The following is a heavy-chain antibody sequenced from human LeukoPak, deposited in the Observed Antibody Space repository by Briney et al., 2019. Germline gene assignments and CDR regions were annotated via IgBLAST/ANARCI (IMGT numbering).Heavy chain of an antibody. CDR2: ISSDGSVT. CDR1: GFTLSTYW. D-gene: IGHD4-17*01. J-gene: IGHJ6*03. Sequence: GGSLRPSCETSGFTLSTYWIHWVRQAPGKGLVWVSIISSDGSVTRYTDSVKGRFTISRDNAKNTVDLQMNSLRVEDTAVYYCVRDVTRHMDVWGKGTAVTVSS. V-gene: IGHV3-74*01. CDR3: VRDVTRHMDV.